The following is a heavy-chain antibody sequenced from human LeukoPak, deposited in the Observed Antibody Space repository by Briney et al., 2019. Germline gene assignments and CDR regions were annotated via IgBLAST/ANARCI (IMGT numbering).Heavy chain of an antibody. CDR2: ISSSSSYI. J-gene: IGHJ4*02. V-gene: IGHV3-21*01. Sequence: GGSLRLSCAASGFTFSSYSMNWVRQAPGKGLEWVSSISSSSSYIYYADSVNGRFTISRDNAKNSLYLQMNSLRAEDTAVYYCARDREGYYDSSGYYERFDYWGQGTLVTVSS. CDR3: ARDREGYYDSSGYYERFDY. D-gene: IGHD3-22*01. CDR1: GFTFSSYS.